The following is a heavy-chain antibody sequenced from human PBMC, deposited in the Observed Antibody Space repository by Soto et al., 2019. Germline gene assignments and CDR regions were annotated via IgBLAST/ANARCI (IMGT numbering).Heavy chain of an antibody. D-gene: IGHD3-10*01. CDR3: ARGFPWWIDS. Sequence: ASVKVSCKASGYTFTRYAIDWVRQAPGQRLEWMGWINAGNGNTKYSQKFQGRVTITRDTSASTAYMELSSLRSEDTAVYYCARGFPWWIDSWGQGTLVTLSS. J-gene: IGHJ5*01. V-gene: IGHV1-3*01. CDR2: INAGNGNT. CDR1: GYTFTRYA.